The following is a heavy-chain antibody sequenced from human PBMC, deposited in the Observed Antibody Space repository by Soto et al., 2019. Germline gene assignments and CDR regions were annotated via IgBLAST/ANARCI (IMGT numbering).Heavy chain of an antibody. V-gene: IGHV3-30*03. Sequence: GGSLRLSCAASEFTFSYYAMHWVRQAPGKGLQWLAVISYDGNNKYYADSVEGRFTISRDNSKNTVYLQMNSLRLEDTAVYYCARGPSYSDSYFDHWGQGTLVTVSS. J-gene: IGHJ4*02. CDR2: ISYDGNNK. CDR1: EFTFSYYA. CDR3: ARGPSYSDSYFDH. D-gene: IGHD4-17*01.